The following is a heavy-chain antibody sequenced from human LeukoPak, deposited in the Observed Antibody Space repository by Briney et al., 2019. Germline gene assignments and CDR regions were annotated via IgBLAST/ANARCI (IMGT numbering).Heavy chain of an antibody. D-gene: IGHD3-3*01. V-gene: IGHV3-21*01. Sequence: PGGSLRLPCAASGFTFSSYSMNWVRQAPGKGLEWVSSISSSSSYIYYADSVKGRFTISRDNAKNSLYLQMNSLRAEDTAVYYCARGYYDFWSGYFGGYFDYWGQGTLVTVSS. CDR1: GFTFSSYS. CDR3: ARGYYDFWSGYFGGYFDY. J-gene: IGHJ4*02. CDR2: ISSSSSYI.